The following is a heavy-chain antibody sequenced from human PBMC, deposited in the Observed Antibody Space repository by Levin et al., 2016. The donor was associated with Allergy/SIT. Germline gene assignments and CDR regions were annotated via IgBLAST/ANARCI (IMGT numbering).Heavy chain of an antibody. CDR3: ARARRSNYYGMDV. CDR2: IYHSATT. CDR1: GASITRNNW. J-gene: IGHJ6*02. Sequence: GSLRLSCAVSGASITRNNWWSWARQPPGKGLEWIGEIYHSATTNYNPSLKSRVTISVDTSKNQFSLKLSSVTAADTAVYYCARARRSNYYGMDVWGQGTTVTVSS. V-gene: IGHV4-4*02.